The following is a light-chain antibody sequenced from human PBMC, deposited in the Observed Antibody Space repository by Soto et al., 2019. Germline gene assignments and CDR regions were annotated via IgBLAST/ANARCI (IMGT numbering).Light chain of an antibody. V-gene: IGKV4-1*01. CDR1: QSVLYSSNNKNY. CDR3: QQYYSPWT. Sequence: DIVMTQSPDSLAVSLGERATINCKSSQSVLYSSNNKNYLAWYQQKPGQPPKLLIYWASTRESGVPDRFSGSGAGTDFTLTISSLQVEDVEVYYCQQYYSPWTFGQGTKVELK. CDR2: WAS. J-gene: IGKJ1*01.